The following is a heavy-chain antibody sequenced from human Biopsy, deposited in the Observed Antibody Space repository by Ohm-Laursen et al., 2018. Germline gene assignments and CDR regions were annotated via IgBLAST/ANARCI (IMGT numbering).Heavy chain of an antibody. V-gene: IGHV4-59*08. D-gene: IGHD2-15*01. J-gene: IGHJ4*02. CDR1: GGVISSFY. CDR2: ISDSGST. Sequence: SDTLSLTCAVSGGVISSFYWTWIRQPPGKGPEWIGDISDSGSTNYKPSLKSRVIISVDTSKNQFSLNLSSVTAADTAVYYCARRGSGGRSFDHWGQGTLVTVSS. CDR3: ARRGSGGRSFDH.